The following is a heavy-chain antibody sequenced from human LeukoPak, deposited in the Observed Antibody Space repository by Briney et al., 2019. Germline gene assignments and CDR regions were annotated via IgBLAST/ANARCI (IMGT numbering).Heavy chain of an antibody. CDR3: ARDRWDDISSWSGSFDY. CDR1: GGSVSNYF. Sequence: PSETLSLTCTVSGGSVSNYFWSWLRQSAGRGLEWIGRVSANGNTNYNPSLESRVTMSVDTSKNQFSLKVNSVTAADTAVYYCARDRWDDISSWSGSFDYWGQGTLVTVSS. V-gene: IGHV4-4*07. J-gene: IGHJ4*02. CDR2: VSANGNT. D-gene: IGHD6-13*01.